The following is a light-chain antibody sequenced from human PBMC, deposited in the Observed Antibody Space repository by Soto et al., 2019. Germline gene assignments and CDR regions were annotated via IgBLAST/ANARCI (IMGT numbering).Light chain of an antibody. V-gene: IGLV1-40*01. CDR2: GNS. CDR1: RSNIGAGYD. Sequence: QSVLTQPPSVSGAPGQRVTISCTGSRSNIGAGYDVHWYQQLPGTAPKLLIYGNSNRPTGVPDRFSGSKSGTSASLAITGLQAEDEADYDCQSYDSSLSGSYVVFGGGTKLTVL. J-gene: IGLJ2*01. CDR3: QSYDSSLSGSYVV.